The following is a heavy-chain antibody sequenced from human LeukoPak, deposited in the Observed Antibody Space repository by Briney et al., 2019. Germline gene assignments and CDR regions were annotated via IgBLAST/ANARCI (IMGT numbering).Heavy chain of an antibody. CDR2: ISPYSGNT. J-gene: IGHJ4*02. CDR1: GYTFTGHH. V-gene: IGHV1-18*04. D-gene: IGHD6-13*01. Sequence: GASVKVSCKASGYTFTGHHMHWVRQAPGQGLEWMGWISPYSGNTDYTERLQGRVTMTTDTSTTTAFMELRSLRSDDTAVYYCARTSGVSAAGSPYYFDYWGQGTLVTVSS. CDR3: ARTSGVSAAGSPYYFDY.